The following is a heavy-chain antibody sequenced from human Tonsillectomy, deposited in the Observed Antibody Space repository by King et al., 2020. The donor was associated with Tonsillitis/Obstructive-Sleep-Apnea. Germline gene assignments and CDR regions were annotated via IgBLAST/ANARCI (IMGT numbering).Heavy chain of an antibody. V-gene: IGHV1-3*01. Sequence: QLVQSGAEVKKPGASVKVSCRASGFTFTSNAIHWVRQAPGQRLEWMGWINAGNGNTKYSQKFQGRVTITRDTSANTAYMELSSLRSEDTAVYYCARDYYYFYYMDVGGKGTTVTVSS. CDR1: GFTFTSNA. CDR2: INAGNGNT. CDR3: ARDYYYFYYMDV. J-gene: IGHJ6*03.